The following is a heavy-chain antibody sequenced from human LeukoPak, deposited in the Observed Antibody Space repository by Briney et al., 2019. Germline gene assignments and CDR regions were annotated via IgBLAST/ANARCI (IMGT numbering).Heavy chain of an antibody. V-gene: IGHV3-23*01. Sequence: PGGTLRLSCEVSGFTFSTYGMSWVRQAPGKGLEWVSAITGSGGRTYYADSVKGRFTISRDNSNNTLYLQMNSLRAEDTAVYYCATIGRGCSSSTGACWFDSWGQGTLVTVSS. CDR3: ATIGRGCSSSTGACWFDS. CDR1: GFTFSTYG. J-gene: IGHJ5*01. D-gene: IGHD6-13*01. CDR2: ITGSGGRT.